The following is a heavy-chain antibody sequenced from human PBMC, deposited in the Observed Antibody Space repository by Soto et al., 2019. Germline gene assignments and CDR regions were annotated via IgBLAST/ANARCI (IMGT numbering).Heavy chain of an antibody. D-gene: IGHD6-13*01. V-gene: IGHV1-2*04. CDR2: INPKRGGT. J-gene: IGHJ4*02. CDR3: ARVSRTAAGPSCYY. CDR1: GYTFTGYY. Sequence: QVQLVQSGAEVKKPGASVKVSCKASGYTFTGYYMHCVRQAPGQVLEWMGWINPKRGGTNYAQKVQVWVTMTRDTLSITADMGLRRLRSDDKAVYYCARVSRTAAGPSCYYWGQGTLVTVSS.